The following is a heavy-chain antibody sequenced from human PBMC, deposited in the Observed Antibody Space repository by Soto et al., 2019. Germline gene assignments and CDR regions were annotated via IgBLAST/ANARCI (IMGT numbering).Heavy chain of an antibody. CDR1: GFTFSSYN. Sequence: EVQLVESGGGLVKPGGSLRLSCAASGFTFSSYNMNWVRQAPGKGLEWVSSISGSSSYIYYADSVKGRFTISRDNAKNSLYLQMNSLRAEDTAVYYCARARQDGLYFYYYMDVWGKGTTVTVSS. CDR3: ARARQDGLYFYYYMDV. CDR2: ISGSSSYI. D-gene: IGHD6-19*01. J-gene: IGHJ6*03. V-gene: IGHV3-21*01.